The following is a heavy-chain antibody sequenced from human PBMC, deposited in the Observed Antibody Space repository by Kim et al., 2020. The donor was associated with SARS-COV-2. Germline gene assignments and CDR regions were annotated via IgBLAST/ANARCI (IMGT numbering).Heavy chain of an antibody. D-gene: IGHD1-1*01. V-gene: IGHV3-7*01. CDR3: ERLALGGNDDY. J-gene: IGHJ4*02. Sequence: YADSVKVRFPNARDNAENSLYLQMNILSAEDTAVYYCERLALGGNDDYWGQGTLVTVSS.